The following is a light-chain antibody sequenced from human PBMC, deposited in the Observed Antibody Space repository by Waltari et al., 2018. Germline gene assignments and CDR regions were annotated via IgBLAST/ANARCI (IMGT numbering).Light chain of an antibody. CDR2: RDN. J-gene: IGLJ3*02. CDR3: AAWDDSLSGWV. V-gene: IGLV1-47*01. Sequence: QSVLTQPPSASGPPGQGVTISCSGSNSNIGNNYVSWYQQLPGTAPKLLIYRDNERPSGVPDQFSGSKSGTSASLAISGLRSDNEADYYCAAWDDSLSGWVFGGGTKLTVL. CDR1: NSNIGNNY.